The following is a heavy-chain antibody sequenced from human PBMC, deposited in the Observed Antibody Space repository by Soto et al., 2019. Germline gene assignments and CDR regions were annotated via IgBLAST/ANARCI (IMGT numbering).Heavy chain of an antibody. J-gene: IGHJ4*02. CDR3: ARVGSSRWYVPHD. Sequence: SVKVSCKASGGTFSSYAISWVRQAPGQGLEWMGGIIPIFGTANYAQKFQGRVTITADESTSTAYMELSSLRSEDTAVYYCARVGSSRWYVPHDWGQGTLVTVSS. D-gene: IGHD6-13*01. CDR2: IIPIFGTA. V-gene: IGHV1-69*13. CDR1: GGTFSSYA.